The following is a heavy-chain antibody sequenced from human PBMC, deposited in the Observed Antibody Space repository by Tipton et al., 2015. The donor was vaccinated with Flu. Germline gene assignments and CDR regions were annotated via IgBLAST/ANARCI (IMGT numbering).Heavy chain of an antibody. CDR2: IYTSGST. V-gene: IGHV4-61*02. CDR1: GGSISSGSYY. Sequence: LRLSCTVSGGSISSGSYYWSWIRQPAGKGLEWVGRIYTSGSTNYNPSLKSRVTISVDTSKNQFSLKLSSVTAADTAVYYCASAKQWLVPGFDYWGQGTLVTVSS. CDR3: ASAKQWLVPGFDY. J-gene: IGHJ4*02. D-gene: IGHD6-19*01.